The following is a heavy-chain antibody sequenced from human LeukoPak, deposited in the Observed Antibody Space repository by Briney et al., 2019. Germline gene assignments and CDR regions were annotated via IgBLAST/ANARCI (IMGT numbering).Heavy chain of an antibody. CDR3: VKEHVDRAFTRSFEI. D-gene: IGHD3-10*01. CDR2: ISDTRT. Sequence: GGSLRLSCAASGFTVSTNPMSWVRQAPGKGLEWVSAISDTRTYYADAVKGRFTISRDNSKNTVFLQMNSLRAEDTAVYYCVKEHVDRAFTRSFEIWGEGTVVTVSS. V-gene: IGHV3-23*01. CDR1: GFTVSTNP. J-gene: IGHJ3*02.